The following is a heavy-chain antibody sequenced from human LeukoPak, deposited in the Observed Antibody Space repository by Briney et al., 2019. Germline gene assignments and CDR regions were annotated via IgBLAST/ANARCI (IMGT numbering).Heavy chain of an antibody. V-gene: IGHV3-66*04. CDR1: GFTVSSNY. D-gene: IGHD4-17*01. CDR2: IYSGGST. Sequence: GRSLRLSCAASGFTVSSNYMSWVRQAPGKGLESVSVIYSGGSTYYADSVKGRFTISRDNSKNTLHLQMNSLRAEDTAVYYCARLTETTGDDYWGQGTLITVSS. J-gene: IGHJ4*02. CDR3: ARLTETTGDDY.